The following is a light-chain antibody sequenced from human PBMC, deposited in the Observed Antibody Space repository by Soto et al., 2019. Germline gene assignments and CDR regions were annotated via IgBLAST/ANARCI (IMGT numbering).Light chain of an antibody. CDR1: QSISIW. V-gene: IGKV1-5*03. CDR2: KTS. Sequence: DIQMTQSPYTLSASLGDRVTITCRASQSISIWLAWYQQKPGKAPKLLTYKTSSLESGVPSRFSGSGSGTEFTLTISSLQPDDFATYYCQQYNSWPRTFGQGTKVDIK. CDR3: QQYNSWPRT. J-gene: IGKJ1*01.